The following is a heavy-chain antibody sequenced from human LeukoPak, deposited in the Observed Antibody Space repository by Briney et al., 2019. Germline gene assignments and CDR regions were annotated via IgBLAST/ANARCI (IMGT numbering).Heavy chain of an antibody. Sequence: ASVTVSCKASGYTFTSYDINWVRQAAGHGLEWMGWMNPNSGNTCYAHKFQGRVTMTRNTSKSTAYMELSSLRSEDTAVYYCARYLRGYGYYYYGMDVWGQGTTVTVSS. V-gene: IGHV1-8*01. J-gene: IGHJ6*02. CDR1: GYTFTSYD. D-gene: IGHD5-18*01. CDR2: MNPNSGNT. CDR3: ARYLRGYGYYYYGMDV.